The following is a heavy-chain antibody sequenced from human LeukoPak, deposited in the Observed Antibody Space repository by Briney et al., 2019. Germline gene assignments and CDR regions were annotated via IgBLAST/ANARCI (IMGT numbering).Heavy chain of an antibody. CDR2: ISAYNGNT. Sequence: ASVKVSCKASGYIFTNNAMNWVRQAPGQGLEWMGWISAYNGNTNYAQKLQGRVTMTTDTSTSTAYMELRSLRSDDTAVYYCARFHCSGGSCYPRGYWGQGTLVTVSS. CDR3: ARFHCSGGSCYPRGY. V-gene: IGHV1-18*01. D-gene: IGHD2-15*01. CDR1: GYIFTNNA. J-gene: IGHJ4*02.